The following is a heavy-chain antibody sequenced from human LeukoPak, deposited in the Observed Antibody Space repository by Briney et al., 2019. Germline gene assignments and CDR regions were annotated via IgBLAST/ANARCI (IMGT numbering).Heavy chain of an antibody. D-gene: IGHD6-13*01. CDR1: GYTFTSYD. CDR2: MNPNSGHT. J-gene: IGHJ6*03. CDR3: ARWGAAAGTERLQYYYYYKDV. V-gene: IGHV1-8*03. Sequence: ASVKVSCKASGYTFTSYDINWVRQATGQGLEWMGWMNPNSGHTGYAQKFQGRVTFTRNTSISTAYMDLSSLRSEDTAVYYCARWGAAAGTERLQYYYYYKDVWGKGTTVTVSS.